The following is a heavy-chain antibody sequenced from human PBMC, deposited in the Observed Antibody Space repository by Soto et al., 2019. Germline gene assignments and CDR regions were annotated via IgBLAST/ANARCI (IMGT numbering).Heavy chain of an antibody. V-gene: IGHV1-69*01. J-gene: IGHJ6*02. Sequence: QVQLVQSGAEVKKPGSSVKVSCKASGGTFSSYAISWVRQAPGQGLEWMVGIIPIFGTANYAQKFQGRVTITADESTSTAYMELSSLRSEDTAVYYCASGYSSGWTRYYYGMDVWGQGTTVTVSS. CDR3: ASGYSSGWTRYYYGMDV. D-gene: IGHD6-19*01. CDR1: GGTFSSYA. CDR2: IIPIFGTA.